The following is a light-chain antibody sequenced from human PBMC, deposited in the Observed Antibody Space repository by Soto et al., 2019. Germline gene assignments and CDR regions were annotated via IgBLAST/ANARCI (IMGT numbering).Light chain of an antibody. V-gene: IGKV3-15*01. CDR3: QKYKNWPTWT. J-gene: IGKJ1*01. CDR2: GAS. CDR1: QTITSS. Sequence: EIVLTQSPGPLSLSQGERSSLYLRASQTITSSLAWYQKKPGQAHRLIIYGASTRATGIPPRFSGSGSGTEFTLTISRLKTEDLAFYDGQKYKNWPTWTVVQWTKVEIK.